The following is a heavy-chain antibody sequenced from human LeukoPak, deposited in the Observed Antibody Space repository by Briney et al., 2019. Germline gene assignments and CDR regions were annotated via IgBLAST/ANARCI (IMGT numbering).Heavy chain of an antibody. Sequence: ASVKVSCKASGYTLTSYGISWVRQAPGQGLEWMGGIIPIFGTANYAQKFQGRVTITADESTSTAYMELSSLRSEDTAVYYCARGDSSGWYFLDYWGQGTLVTVSS. J-gene: IGHJ4*02. CDR2: IIPIFGTA. CDR3: ARGDSSGWYFLDY. V-gene: IGHV1-69*13. D-gene: IGHD6-19*01. CDR1: GYTLTSYG.